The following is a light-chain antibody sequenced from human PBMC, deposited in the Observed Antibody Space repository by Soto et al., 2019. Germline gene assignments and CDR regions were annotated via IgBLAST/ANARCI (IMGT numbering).Light chain of an antibody. CDR3: QQYGGSAPIT. CDR2: GAS. V-gene: IGKV3-20*01. CDR1: QSVNNNY. Sequence: EIVLTQSPGTLSLSPGERATLFCRASQSVNNNYLAWYQQKPGQAPRLLIYGASSRAPAIPDRFSGSGSGTDFTLTISRLEPEDFGMYYCQQYGGSAPITFGQGTRLEIE. J-gene: IGKJ5*01.